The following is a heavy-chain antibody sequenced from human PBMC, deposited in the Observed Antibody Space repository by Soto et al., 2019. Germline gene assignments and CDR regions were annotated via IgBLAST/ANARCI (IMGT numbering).Heavy chain of an antibody. CDR2: INHSGST. V-gene: IGHV4-34*01. J-gene: IGHJ6*04. Sequence: QVQLPQWGAGLLKPSETLSLTCAVYGGAFSGYYWSWIRQPPGKGLEWIGEINHSGSTNYNPSLKSRVTISVDASMNQFSLTLSSVSAADTAVYYCASGSLWGKGTTVTVSS. CDR3: ASGSL. CDR1: GGAFSGYY.